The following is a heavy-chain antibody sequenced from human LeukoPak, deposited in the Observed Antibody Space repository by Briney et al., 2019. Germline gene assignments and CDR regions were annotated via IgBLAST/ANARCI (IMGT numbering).Heavy chain of an antibody. CDR3: ARRLGYCSSTSCLYYFDY. CDR2: MNPNSGNT. D-gene: IGHD2-2*01. J-gene: IGHJ4*02. Sequence: ASVKVSCKASGYTFTSYDINWVRQATGLGLEWMGWMNPNSGNTGYAQKFQGRVTMTRNTSISTAYMELSSLRSEDTAVYYRARRLGYCSSTSCLYYFDYWGQGTLVTVSS. V-gene: IGHV1-8*01. CDR1: GYTFTSYD.